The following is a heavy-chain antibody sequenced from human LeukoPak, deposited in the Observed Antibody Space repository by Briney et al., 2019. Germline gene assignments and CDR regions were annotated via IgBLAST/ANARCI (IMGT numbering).Heavy chain of an antibody. CDR3: ARHRSGGSQDDAFDI. J-gene: IGHJ3*02. CDR2: ISGSGGST. Sequence: GGSLRLSCAASGFTFSSYGMSWVRQAPGKGLEWVSAISGSGGSTYYADSVKGRFTISRDNSKNTLYLQMNSLRAEDTAVYYCARHRSGGSQDDAFDIWGQGTMVTVSS. V-gene: IGHV3-23*01. CDR1: GFTFSSYG. D-gene: IGHD2-15*01.